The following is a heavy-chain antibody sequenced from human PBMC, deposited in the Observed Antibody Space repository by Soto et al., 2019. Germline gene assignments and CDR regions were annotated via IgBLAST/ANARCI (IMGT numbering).Heavy chain of an antibody. J-gene: IGHJ5*02. V-gene: IGHV4-38-2*01. CDR2: IYHSGST. D-gene: IGHD3-22*01. Sequence: PSETLSLTCAVSGYSISTGYYWGLIRQPPGKGLEWIGSIYHSGSTYYNPSLKSRVTISVDTSKNQFSLNLSSVTAADTAVYYCARSSYYDTSGHLNWFDPWGQGTLVTVSS. CDR3: ARSSYYDTSGHLNWFDP. CDR1: GYSISTGYY.